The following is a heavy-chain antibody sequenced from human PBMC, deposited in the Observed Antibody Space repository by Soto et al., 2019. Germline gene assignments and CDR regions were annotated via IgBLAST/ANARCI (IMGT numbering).Heavy chain of an antibody. CDR1: GFTFSSYS. V-gene: IGHV3-48*01. CDR3: ARARSSVVPFSDY. J-gene: IGHJ4*02. D-gene: IGHD2-2*01. Sequence: PGGSLRLSCAASGFTFSSYSMNWVRQAPGKGLEWVSYISSSSRTIYYADSVKGRFTISRDNAKNSLYLQMNSLRAEDTAVYYCARARSSVVPFSDYWGQGTLVTVSS. CDR2: ISSSSRTI.